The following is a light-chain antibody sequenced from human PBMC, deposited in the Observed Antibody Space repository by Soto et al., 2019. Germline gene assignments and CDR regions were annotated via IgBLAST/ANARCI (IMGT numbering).Light chain of an antibody. CDR1: QSVSSN. CDR3: QQRSNWPT. CDR2: DAS. J-gene: IGKJ1*01. V-gene: IGKV3-11*01. Sequence: EIVITQSPATLSVSPGERATLSCSASQSVSSNLAWYQQKPGQAPRLLIYDASNRATGIPARFSGSGSGTDFTLTISSLEPDDFAVYYCQQRSNWPTFGQGTKVDIK.